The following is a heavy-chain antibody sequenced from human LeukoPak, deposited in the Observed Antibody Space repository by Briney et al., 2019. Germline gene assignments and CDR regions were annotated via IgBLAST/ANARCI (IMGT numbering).Heavy chain of an antibody. D-gene: IGHD2-15*01. Sequence: SETLSLTCTASGGSISRYYWSWIRQPAGKGLEWLGGIYTSGSTNYNPSLQSGLTILKDRSKNQFSVQLSSMTAADTAVYHCERAQGYCTGGSCPAIWFDPWGQGTLVTVSS. V-gene: IGHV4-4*07. CDR3: ERAQGYCTGGSCPAIWFDP. CDR2: IYTSGST. CDR1: GGSISRYY. J-gene: IGHJ5*02.